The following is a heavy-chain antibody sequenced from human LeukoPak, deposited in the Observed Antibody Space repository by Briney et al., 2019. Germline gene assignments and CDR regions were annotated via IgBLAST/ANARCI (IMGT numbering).Heavy chain of an antibody. CDR1: GFTFSSYA. J-gene: IGHJ4*02. D-gene: IGHD2-2*01. CDR2: ISGSGGST. Sequence: GGSLRLSCAASGFTFSSYAMSWVRQAPGKGLEWVSAISGSGGSTYYAGSVKGRFTISRDNSKNTLYLQMNSLRAEDTAVYYCAKGAKGGIVVVPAAMIDYWGQGTLVTVSS. V-gene: IGHV3-23*01. CDR3: AKGAKGGIVVVPAAMIDY.